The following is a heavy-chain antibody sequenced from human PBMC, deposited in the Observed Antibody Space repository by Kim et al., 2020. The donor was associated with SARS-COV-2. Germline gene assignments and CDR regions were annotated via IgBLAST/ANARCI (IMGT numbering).Heavy chain of an antibody. J-gene: IGHJ4*02. CDR2: IWYDGRNK. CDR1: GFSFSSYG. CDR3: ARDSPARDFGTDY. Sequence: GGSLRLSCAASGFSFSSYGMHWVRQAPGKGPEWVAVIWYDGRNKYHADSVRGRFTISRDNSKDTLYLQMNSLRDDDTAVYYCARDSPARDFGTDYWGQGTLVTVSS. D-gene: IGHD2-2*01. V-gene: IGHV3-33*08.